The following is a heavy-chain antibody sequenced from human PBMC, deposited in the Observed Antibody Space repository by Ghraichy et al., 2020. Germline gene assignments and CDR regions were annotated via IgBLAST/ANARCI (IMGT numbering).Heavy chain of an antibody. J-gene: IGHJ6*02. V-gene: IGHV4-31*03. CDR2: IYYSGST. CDR1: GGSISSGGYY. CDR3: ARRSGYIVGGMDV. Sequence: LRLSCTVSGGSISSGGYYWSWIRQHPGKGLEWIGYIYYSGSTSYNTSLKSRVTISVDTSKNQFSLKLSSVTAADTAVYYCARRSGYIVGGMDVWGQGTTVTVSS. D-gene: IGHD3-3*01.